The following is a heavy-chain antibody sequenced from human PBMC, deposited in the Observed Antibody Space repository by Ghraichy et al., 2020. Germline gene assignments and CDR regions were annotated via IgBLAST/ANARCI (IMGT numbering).Heavy chain of an antibody. J-gene: IGHJ4*02. CDR3: ARGRRPHPVRYFDY. CDR1: GGSFSGYY. CDR2: INHSGST. D-gene: IGHD1-1*01. Sequence: SETLSLTCAVYGGSFSGYYWSWIRQPPGKGLEWIGEINHSGSTNYNPSLKSRVTISVDTSKNQFSLKLSSVTAADTAVYYCARGRRPHPVRYFDYWGQGTLVTVSS. V-gene: IGHV4-34*01.